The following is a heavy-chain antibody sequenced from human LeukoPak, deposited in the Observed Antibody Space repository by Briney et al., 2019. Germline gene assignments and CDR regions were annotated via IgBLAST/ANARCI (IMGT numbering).Heavy chain of an antibody. CDR1: GFSLSGCG. J-gene: IGHJ4*02. Sequence: PGGSLRLSCAASGFSLSGCGMHWVRQAPGKGLEWVAFVWYDGRDKYYGDSVKGRFTISRDNSKNTLYLQMNSLRAEDTAMYYCAKDPYSYGSYFDYWGQGTLVIVSS. D-gene: IGHD5-18*01. V-gene: IGHV3-30*02. CDR2: VWYDGRDK. CDR3: AKDPYSYGSYFDY.